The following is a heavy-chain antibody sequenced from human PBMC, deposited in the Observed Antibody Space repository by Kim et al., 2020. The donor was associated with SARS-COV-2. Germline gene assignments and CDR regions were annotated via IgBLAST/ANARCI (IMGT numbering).Heavy chain of an antibody. V-gene: IGHV3-48*01. D-gene: IGHD6-13*01. CDR3: ATWEAAARALDY. CDR2: I. J-gene: IGHJ4*02. Sequence: ITYADSVQGRFTISRDKAKNSLCRQRNSLRGEDTAGYYCATWEAAARALDYWGQGTLVTVSS.